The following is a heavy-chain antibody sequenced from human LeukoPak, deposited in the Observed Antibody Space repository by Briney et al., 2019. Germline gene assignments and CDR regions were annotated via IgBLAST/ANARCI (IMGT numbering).Heavy chain of an antibody. CDR1: GGSFSGNY. J-gene: IGHJ4*02. Sequence: SETLSLTCAVYGGSFSGNYWSWIRQPPGKGLEWIGEINHSGSTNYNPSLKSRVTISVDTSKNQFSLKLSSVTAADTAVYYCARGGYNWNSRPDYWGQGTLVTVSS. CDR3: ARGGYNWNSRPDY. D-gene: IGHD1-7*01. V-gene: IGHV4-34*01. CDR2: INHSGST.